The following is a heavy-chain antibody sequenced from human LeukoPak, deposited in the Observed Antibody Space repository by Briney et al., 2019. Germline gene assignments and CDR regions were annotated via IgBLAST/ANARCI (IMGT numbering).Heavy chain of an antibody. CDR3: ARLGPAIFGVVIKSRYFDY. CDR2: IYYSGST. Sequence: SETLSLTCTVSGGSISSYYWSWIRQPPGKGLEWIGYIYYSGSTYYNPSLKSRVTISVDTSKNQFSLKLSSVTAADTAVYYCARLGPAIFGVVIKSRYFDYWGQGTLVTVSS. J-gene: IGHJ4*02. D-gene: IGHD3-3*01. CDR1: GGSISSYY. V-gene: IGHV4-59*04.